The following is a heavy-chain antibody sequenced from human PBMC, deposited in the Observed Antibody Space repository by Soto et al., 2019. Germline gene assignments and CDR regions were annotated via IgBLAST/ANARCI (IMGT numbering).Heavy chain of an antibody. CDR3: AGVAATHRYYYYGMDV. CDR1: GGSISSYY. Sequence: KTSETLSLTCTVSGGSISSYYWSWIRQPPGKGLEWIGYIYYSGSTNYNPSLKSRVTISVDTSKNQFSLKLSSVTAADTAVYYCAGVAATHRYYYYGMDVWGQGTTVTVSS. CDR2: IYYSGST. V-gene: IGHV4-59*01. J-gene: IGHJ6*02. D-gene: IGHD2-15*01.